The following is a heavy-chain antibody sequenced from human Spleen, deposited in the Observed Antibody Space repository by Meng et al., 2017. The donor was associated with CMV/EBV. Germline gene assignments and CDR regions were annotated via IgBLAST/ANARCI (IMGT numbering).Heavy chain of an antibody. D-gene: IGHD3-3*01. CDR3: ARDAQQLVEWLSHSSYFDY. CDR2: ISYDGSNK. J-gene: IGHJ4*02. Sequence: TFSSYVMHWVRQAPGKGLEWVAVISYDGSNKYYADSVKGRFTISRDNSKNTLYLQMNSLRAEDTAVYYCARDAQQLVEWLSHSSYFDYWGQGTLVTVSS. V-gene: IGHV3-30*04. CDR1: TFSSYV.